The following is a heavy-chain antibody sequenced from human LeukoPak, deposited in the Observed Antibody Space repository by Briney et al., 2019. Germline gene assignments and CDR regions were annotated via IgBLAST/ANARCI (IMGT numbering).Heavy chain of an antibody. V-gene: IGHV4-38-2*02. J-gene: IGHJ4*02. CDR1: GYSISSGYY. D-gene: IGHD2-2*01. CDR2: MYHSGST. CDR3: ARGSIFDY. Sequence: SETLSLTCTVSGYSISSGYYWTWIRQPPGKVLEWIGSMYHSGSTYSNPSLKSRFTISVDTSKNQFSLKLSSVTAADTAVYYCARGSIFDYWGQGTLVTVSS.